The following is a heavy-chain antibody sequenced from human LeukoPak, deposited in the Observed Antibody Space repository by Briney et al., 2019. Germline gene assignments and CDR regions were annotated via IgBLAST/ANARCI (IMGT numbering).Heavy chain of an antibody. CDR1: GFTFTSYG. V-gene: IGHV3-30*02. Sequence: PGGSLRLSCAASGFTFTSYGMHWVRQAPGKGLEWVAFIRSDGSVKYYADSVKGRFTISRDNFKNTVFLQMNSLTTEDTAMYNCAKDSGPKPAFDTWGQGTMATVSS. CDR3: AKDSGPKPAFDT. D-gene: IGHD3-10*01. CDR2: IRSDGSVK. J-gene: IGHJ3*02.